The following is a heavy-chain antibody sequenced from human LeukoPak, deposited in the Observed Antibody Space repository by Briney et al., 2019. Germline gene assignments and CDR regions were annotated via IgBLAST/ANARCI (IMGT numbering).Heavy chain of an antibody. CDR3: ARSLDRSGWYFGVN. D-gene: IGHD6-19*01. V-gene: IGHV4-61*05. CDR1: GGSISSSSYY. Sequence: SSETLSLTCTVSGGSISSSSYYWGWIRQPPGKGLEWIGYIYYSGNTNYNPSLKSRVTLSIDTSKNQFSLRLTSVTAADTAVYYCARSLDRSGWYFGVNWGQGTLVTVSS. J-gene: IGHJ1*01. CDR2: IYYSGNT.